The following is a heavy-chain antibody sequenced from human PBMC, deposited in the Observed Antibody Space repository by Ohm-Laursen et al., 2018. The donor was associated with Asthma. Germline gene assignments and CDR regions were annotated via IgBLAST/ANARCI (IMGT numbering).Heavy chain of an antibody. CDR3: VRDVVDRFDY. D-gene: IGHD2-21*01. Sequence: ASVKVSCKAFGYSVTSYAFSWVRQAPGQRPEWMGWIYIGNTNYAPNFRDRITMTTDTSTNTAYMELRSLTSDDTAVYYCVRDVVDRFDYWGQGSLVIVSS. V-gene: IGHV1-18*04. CDR2: IYIGNT. J-gene: IGHJ4*02. CDR1: GYSVTSYA.